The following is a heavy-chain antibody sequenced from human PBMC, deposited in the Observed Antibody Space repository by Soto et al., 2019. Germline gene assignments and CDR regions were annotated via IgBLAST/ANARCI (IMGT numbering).Heavy chain of an antibody. D-gene: IGHD3-16*02. CDR1: GFTFGDYA. Sequence: GGSLRLSCTASGFTFGDYAMSWFRQAPGKGLEWVGFIRSKAYGGTTEYAASVKGRFTISRDDSKSIAYLQMNSLKTEDTAVYYCTRSADMNYDYIWGSYRPDAFDIWGQGTMVTVSS. CDR3: TRSADMNYDYIWGSYRPDAFDI. CDR2: IRSKAYGGTT. V-gene: IGHV3-49*03. J-gene: IGHJ3*02.